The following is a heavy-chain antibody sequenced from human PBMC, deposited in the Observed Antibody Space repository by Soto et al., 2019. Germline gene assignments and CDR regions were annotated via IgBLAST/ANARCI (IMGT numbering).Heavy chain of an antibody. J-gene: IGHJ6*02. Sequence: EVQLVESGGGLVQPGGSLRLSCAASGFTFSSYSMNWVRQAPGKGREWVSYISSSSSTIYYADSLKGRFTISRDNAKNSLYLQMNSLRDEDTAVYYCARDQAYDPDYYGLDVWGQGPTVTVSS. CDR1: GFTFSSYS. D-gene: IGHD2-8*01. CDR3: ARDQAYDPDYYGLDV. V-gene: IGHV3-48*02. CDR2: ISSSSSTI.